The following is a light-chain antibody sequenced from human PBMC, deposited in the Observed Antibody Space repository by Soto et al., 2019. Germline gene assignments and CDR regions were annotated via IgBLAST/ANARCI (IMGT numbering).Light chain of an antibody. CDR3: CSYVGSSSYV. CDR1: SSDVGSYNL. V-gene: IGLV2-23*01. J-gene: IGLJ1*01. CDR2: EAS. Sequence: QSALTQPASVSGSPAQSITISCTGTSSDVGSYNLVSWYQQHPGKAPKLMIYEASKRPSGVSTRFSGSKSGNTASLTISGLQAEDEADYYCCSYVGSSSYVFGTGTKVTVL.